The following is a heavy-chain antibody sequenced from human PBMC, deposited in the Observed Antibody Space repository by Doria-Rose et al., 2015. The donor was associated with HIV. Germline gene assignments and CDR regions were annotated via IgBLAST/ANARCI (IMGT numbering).Heavy chain of an antibody. Sequence: QVQLQQWDAGLVKPSETLSLTCAVFGGSFSGYYWSWIRQPPGKGLEWLGGINHSGSTNYKTSIKSRVTISLDTSKNLFSLKPSSVTAADTAVYYCARGLLRGGWNDVDYYYGMDVWGQGTTVTVSS. D-gene: IGHD1-1*01. V-gene: IGHV4-34*01. CDR3: ARGLLRGGWNDVDYYYGMDV. CDR2: INHSGST. J-gene: IGHJ6*02. CDR1: GGSFSGYY.